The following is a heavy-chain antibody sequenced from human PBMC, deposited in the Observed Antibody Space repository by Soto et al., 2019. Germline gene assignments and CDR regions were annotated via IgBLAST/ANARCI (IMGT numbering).Heavy chain of an antibody. CDR3: ARDDYGIYPY. D-gene: IGHD1-26*01. CDR2: VDPRTGGA. Sequence: QVQLVQSGTEVKKPGASVRVSCKASGYAITAYYLHWVRQAPGQGLEWMGWVDPRTGGAIYAQKFQDRVTMTRDTSISTVYMDLSGLRSDDTALYYCARDDYGIYPYWGQGTLVTVSS. J-gene: IGHJ4*02. V-gene: IGHV1-2*02. CDR1: GYAITAYY.